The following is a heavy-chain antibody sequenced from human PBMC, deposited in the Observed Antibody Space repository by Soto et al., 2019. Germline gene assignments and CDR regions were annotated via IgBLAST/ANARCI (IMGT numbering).Heavy chain of an antibody. CDR3: ARRYGASFDY. Sequence: PSETLSLTCTVSGVSISTSSYYWSWIRQPPGKGLEWIGYIYYSGSTNYNPSLKSRVTISVYTSKNQFSLKLSSVTAADTAVYYCARRYGASFDYWGQGTLVTVSS. CDR2: IYYSGST. V-gene: IGHV4-61*01. J-gene: IGHJ4*02. D-gene: IGHD4-17*01. CDR1: GVSISTSSYY.